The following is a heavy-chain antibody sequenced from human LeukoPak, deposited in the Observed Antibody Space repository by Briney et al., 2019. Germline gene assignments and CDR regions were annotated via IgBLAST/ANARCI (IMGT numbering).Heavy chain of an antibody. D-gene: IGHD4-11*01. CDR2: INSDGSST. CDR3: ARDLGGLQYSEGYMDV. V-gene: IGHV3-74*01. J-gene: IGHJ6*03. CDR1: GFTFSSHG. Sequence: GGSLRLSCAASGFTFSSHGMGWVRQPPGKGLVWVSRINSDGSSTSYADSVKGRFTISRDNAENTLYLQMNSLRAEDTAVYYCARDLGGLQYSEGYMDVWGKGTTVTVSS.